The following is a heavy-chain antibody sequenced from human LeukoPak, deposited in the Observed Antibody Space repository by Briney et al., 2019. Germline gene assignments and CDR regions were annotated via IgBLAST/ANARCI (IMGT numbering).Heavy chain of an antibody. D-gene: IGHD2-2*01. V-gene: IGHV1-2*02. J-gene: IGHJ6*02. Sequence: ASVKVSCKASGYTFTGYYMHWVRQAPGQGLEWMGWINPNSGGTNYAQKFQGRVTMTRDTSISTAYMELSRLRSDDTAVYYCARYGEGYCSSTSCYWGFYYYGMDVWGQGTTVTVSS. CDR3: ARYGEGYCSSTSCYWGFYYYGMDV. CDR2: INPNSGGT. CDR1: GYTFTGYY.